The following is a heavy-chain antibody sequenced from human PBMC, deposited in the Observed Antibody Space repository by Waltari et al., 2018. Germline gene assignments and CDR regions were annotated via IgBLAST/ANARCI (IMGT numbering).Heavy chain of an antibody. D-gene: IGHD3-10*01. J-gene: IGHJ3*02. Sequence: QVQLQESGPGLVKPSETLSLTCTVSGGSISSHYWTWLRQPPGKGLEWIGYIYYIGSTYYNPSLKSRVTISVDTSKNQFSLKLSSVTAADTAVYYCARGVRGVGDAFDIWGQGTMVTVSS. CDR3: ARGVRGVGDAFDI. CDR2: IYYIGST. CDR1: GGSISSHY. V-gene: IGHV4-59*11.